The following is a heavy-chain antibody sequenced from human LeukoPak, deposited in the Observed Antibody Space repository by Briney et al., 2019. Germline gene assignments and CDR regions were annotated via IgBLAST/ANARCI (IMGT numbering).Heavy chain of an antibody. Sequence: GASVTVSFKASGYTFTSYDINWVRQAAGQGLEWMGWMNPNSGNTGYAQKFQGRVTMTRNTSISTAYMELSSLRSEDTAVYYCARVRAGLGARKDWFDHWGQGTLVTVSS. CDR2: MNPNSGNT. J-gene: IGHJ5*02. CDR3: ARVRAGLGARKDWFDH. V-gene: IGHV1-8*01. CDR1: GYTFTSYD. D-gene: IGHD6-13*01.